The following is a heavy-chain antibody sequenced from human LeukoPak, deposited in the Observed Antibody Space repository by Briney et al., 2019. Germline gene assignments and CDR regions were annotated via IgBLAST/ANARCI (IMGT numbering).Heavy chain of an antibody. CDR3: ARARGYSYGYSDY. CDR2: MNPNSGNT. V-gene: IGHV1-8*01. CDR1: GYIFTNYD. Sequence: GASVKVSCKASGYIFTNYDINWVRQATGQGLEWMGWMNPNSGNTGFAQKFQGRVTMTRNTSKSTAYMELSSLTSEDTAVYYCARARGYSYGYSDYRGQGTLVTVSS. D-gene: IGHD5-18*01. J-gene: IGHJ4*02.